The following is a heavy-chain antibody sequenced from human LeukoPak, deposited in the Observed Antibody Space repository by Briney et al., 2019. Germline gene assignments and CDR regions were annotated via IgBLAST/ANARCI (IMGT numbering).Heavy chain of an antibody. V-gene: IGHV1-46*01. D-gene: IGHD6-6*01. CDR3: TTDRSIAVRPLFDY. CDR2: IDPSGGST. J-gene: IGHJ4*02. Sequence: GASVKVSCKASGYTFTSYYIHWVRQAPGQGLEWMGIIDPSGGSTSYAQNFQGRVTMTRDTSTSTVYMEMSSLRSDDTAVYCCTTDRSIAVRPLFDYWGQGSLVTVSS. CDR1: GYTFTSYY.